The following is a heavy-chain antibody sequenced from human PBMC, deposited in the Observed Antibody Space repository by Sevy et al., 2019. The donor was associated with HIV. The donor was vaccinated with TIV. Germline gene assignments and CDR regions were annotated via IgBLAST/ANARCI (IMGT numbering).Heavy chain of an antibody. V-gene: IGHV3-30*18. CDR3: AKDYSAGITMVRGAYRARGDYFDY. Sequence: GGSLRLSCVTSGFTFRTSGMHWVRQSPGKGLEWVAVISYDEAHKNYADSVKGRFSISKDNSKNTLYLHMSSLRTEVTPVYYSAKDYSAGITMVRGAYRARGDYFDYWGQGTQVTVSS. D-gene: IGHD3-10*01. CDR1: GFTFRTSG. J-gene: IGHJ4*02. CDR2: ISYDEAHK.